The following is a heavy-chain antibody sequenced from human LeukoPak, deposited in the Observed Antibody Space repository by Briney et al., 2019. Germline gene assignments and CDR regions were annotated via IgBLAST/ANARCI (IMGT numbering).Heavy chain of an antibody. J-gene: IGHJ3*02. Sequence: PSETLSLTCTVSGGSISSYYWSWIRQPPGKGLEWIGYIYYSGSTNYNPSLKSRVTISVDTSKNQFSLKPSSVTAADTAVYYCARQTTVVTPNDAFDIWGQGTMVTVSS. CDR1: GGSISSYY. CDR2: IYYSGST. CDR3: ARQTTVVTPNDAFDI. D-gene: IGHD4-23*01. V-gene: IGHV4-59*01.